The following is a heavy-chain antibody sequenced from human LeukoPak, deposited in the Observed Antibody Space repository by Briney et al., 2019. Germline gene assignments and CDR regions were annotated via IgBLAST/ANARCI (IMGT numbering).Heavy chain of an antibody. CDR1: GFTFSSFA. CDR2: VSYDGSNK. CDR3: ARENFDL. Sequence: GGSLRLSCAASGFTFSSFAMHWVRQAPGKGLQWVAVVSYDGSNKYYTDSVKGRFTISRENAKNSLYLQMNSLRAGDTAVYYCARENFDLWGRGTLVTVSS. J-gene: IGHJ2*01. V-gene: IGHV3-30*14.